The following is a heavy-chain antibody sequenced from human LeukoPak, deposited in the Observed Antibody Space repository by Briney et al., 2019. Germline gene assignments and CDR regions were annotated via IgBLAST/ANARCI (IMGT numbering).Heavy chain of an antibody. CDR1: GGTFSSYA. J-gene: IGHJ6*02. V-gene: IGHV1-69*01. Sequence: SVKVSCKASGGTFSSYAISWVRQAPGQGLEWMGGIIPIFGTANYAQKFQGRVTITADGSTSTAYMELSSLRSEDTAVYYCARDTDIVVVVAARYYYYYGMDVWGQGTTVTVSS. D-gene: IGHD2-15*01. CDR2: IIPIFGTA. CDR3: ARDTDIVVVVAARYYYYYGMDV.